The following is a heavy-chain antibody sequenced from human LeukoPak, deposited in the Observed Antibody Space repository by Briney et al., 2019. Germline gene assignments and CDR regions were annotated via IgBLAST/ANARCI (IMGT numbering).Heavy chain of an antibody. V-gene: IGHV4-59*01. CDR3: ARDTSLAY. CDR1: GGSISSYY. CDR2: IYYSGST. J-gene: IGHJ4*02. Sequence: SETLSLTCTVSGGSISSYYWSWTRQPPGKGLEWIGYIYYSGSTNYNPSLKSRVTISVDTSKNQFSLKLSSVTAADTAVYYCARDTSLAYWGQGALVTVSS. D-gene: IGHD3-16*01.